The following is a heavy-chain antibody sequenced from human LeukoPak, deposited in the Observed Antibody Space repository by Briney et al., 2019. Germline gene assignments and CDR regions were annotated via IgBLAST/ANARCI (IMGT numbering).Heavy chain of an antibody. CDR2: ISSSSSYI. Sequence: GGSLRLSCAASGFTFSSYSMNWVRQAPGKGLEWVSSISSSSSYIYYADSVKGRFTISRDNAKNSLYLQMNSLRAEDTAVYYCARDSTNGNFDWPYPFDIWGQGTMVIVSS. CDR1: GFTFSSYS. V-gene: IGHV3-21*01. D-gene: IGHD3-9*01. J-gene: IGHJ3*02. CDR3: ARDSTNGNFDWPYPFDI.